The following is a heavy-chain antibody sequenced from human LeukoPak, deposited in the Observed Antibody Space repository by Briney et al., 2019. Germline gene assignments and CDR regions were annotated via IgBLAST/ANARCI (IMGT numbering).Heavy chain of an antibody. CDR1: GDSVSSNSAA. D-gene: IGHD6-19*01. V-gene: IGHV6-1*01. CDR3: ARSYSSGWDFES. CDR2: TYYRSKWYN. J-gene: IGHJ4*02. Sequence: PSQTLSLTCAISGDSVSSNSAAWNRIRQSPSRGLEWLGRTYYRSKWYNDYALSVKSRISINPDTSKKQFSLQLNSVTPEDTAVYYCARSYSSGWDFESWGQGTLVTVSS.